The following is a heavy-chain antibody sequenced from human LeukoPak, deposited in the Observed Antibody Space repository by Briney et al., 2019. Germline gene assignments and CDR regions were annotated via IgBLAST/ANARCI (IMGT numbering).Heavy chain of an antibody. CDR3: AELGIIMIGGV. CDR2: IS. Sequence: GGSLRLSCAGSGFTFSSYDVNWVRQAPGQGLERLAYISDSVKGRFTISRDHAKNSLYLQMTTLKAEDTAVYYCAELGIIMIGGVWGKGTTVTISS. D-gene: IGHD3-10*02. J-gene: IGHJ6*04. V-gene: IGHV3-48*03. CDR1: GFTFSSYD.